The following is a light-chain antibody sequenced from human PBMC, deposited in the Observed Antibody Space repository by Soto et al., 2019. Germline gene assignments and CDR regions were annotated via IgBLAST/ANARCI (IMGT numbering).Light chain of an antibody. Sequence: EIVLTQSPGTLSLSPGERATLSCRASQSVRSNYVAWYRQKPGQAPRLLIYGASSRATGIPVRFSGSGSGTELTLTISSLPSEDFAVYYCQPYNNWPLTFGQGTRLEI. CDR3: QPYNNWPLT. V-gene: IGKV3-15*01. CDR1: QSVRSN. J-gene: IGKJ5*01. CDR2: GAS.